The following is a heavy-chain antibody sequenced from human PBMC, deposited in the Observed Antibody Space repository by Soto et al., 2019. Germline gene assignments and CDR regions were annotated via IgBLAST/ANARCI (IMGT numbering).Heavy chain of an antibody. V-gene: IGHV3-23*01. Sequence: EVQLLESGGGLVQPGGSLRLSCAASGFTFNHYAMSWVRQAPGAGLEWVSAIIGSGERTDYADSVKGRFTISRDNSKNTLYLQMNSLRAEDTAVYYCAREGRGKKAGYNGLVSLGYWGQGTLVTVSS. J-gene: IGHJ4*02. CDR3: AREGRGKKAGYNGLVSLGY. D-gene: IGHD2-2*02. CDR1: GFTFNHYA. CDR2: IIGSGERT.